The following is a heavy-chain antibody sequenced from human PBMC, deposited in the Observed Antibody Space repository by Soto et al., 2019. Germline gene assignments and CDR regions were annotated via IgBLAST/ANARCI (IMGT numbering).Heavy chain of an antibody. D-gene: IGHD2-2*01. V-gene: IGHV3-21*05. CDR3: ARDASLDCSSTSCYFDY. J-gene: IGHJ4*02. CDR1: KSIFTGYG. Sequence: PGGSLRLSCAASKSIFTGYGMHWVRQTPGKGLEWVSVIRCGSTYTNYADSVKGRFTISRDNAKNSLYLQMNSLRAEDTAVYYCARDASLDCSSTSCYFDYWGQGTLVTVSS. CDR2: IRCGSTYT.